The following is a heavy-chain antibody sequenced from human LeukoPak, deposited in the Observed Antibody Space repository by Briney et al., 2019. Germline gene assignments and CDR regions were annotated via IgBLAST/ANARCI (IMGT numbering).Heavy chain of an antibody. J-gene: IGHJ3*02. CDR3: ARHSRSAYSGYENAFDI. D-gene: IGHD5-12*01. CDR2: VYYSTNT. CDR1: GDSISSSSYY. V-gene: IGHV4-39*01. Sequence: PSETLSLTCTVSGDSISSSSYYWDGIRQPPGKGLEWIGNVYYSTNTYYNPSLKSRVTISVDTSKNQFSLKLSSVTAADTAIYYCARHSRSAYSGYENAFDIWGQGTVVTVSS.